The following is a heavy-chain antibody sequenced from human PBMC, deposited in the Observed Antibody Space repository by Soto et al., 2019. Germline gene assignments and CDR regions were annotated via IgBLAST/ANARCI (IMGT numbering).Heavy chain of an antibody. Sequence: SETLSLTCTVSGGSISSGDYYWSWIRQPPGKGLEWIGYIYYSGSTNYNPSLKSRVTISVDTSKNQFSLKLSSVTAADTAVYYCAREVAGAGAWWELPLSGMDVWGQGTTVTVSS. CDR1: GGSISSGDYY. CDR3: AREVAGAGAWWELPLSGMDV. V-gene: IGHV4-61*08. D-gene: IGHD1-26*01. J-gene: IGHJ6*02. CDR2: IYYSGST.